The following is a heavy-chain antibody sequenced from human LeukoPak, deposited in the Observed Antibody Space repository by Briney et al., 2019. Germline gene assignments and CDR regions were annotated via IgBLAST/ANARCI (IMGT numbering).Heavy chain of an antibody. Sequence: GGSLRLSCAASGFTFSSYWMSWVRQAPGKGLEWVANIKQDGSEKYYVDSVNGRFTISRDNSKNTLYLQMNSLRAEDTAVYYCAKGSSRTIPIVGATMGRYFDYWGQGTLVTVSP. V-gene: IGHV3-7*01. D-gene: IGHD1-26*01. CDR2: IKQDGSEK. J-gene: IGHJ4*02. CDR3: AKGSSRTIPIVGATMGRYFDY. CDR1: GFTFSSYW.